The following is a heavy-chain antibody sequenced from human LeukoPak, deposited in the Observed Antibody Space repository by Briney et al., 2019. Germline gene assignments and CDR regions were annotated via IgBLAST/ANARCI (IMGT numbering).Heavy chain of an antibody. V-gene: IGHV4-39*01. CDR1: GDSISSYNHY. CDR3: ARAPLVGRGVSRAMIDY. D-gene: IGHD3-10*01. Sequence: SETLSLTCTVSGDSISSYNHYWVWIRQPPGRGLVWLGSICYGGTTHDNPSFKSRVTISVDTSKNQFSLRVTSATAADTAVYYCARAPLVGRGVSRAMIDYWGQGTLVTVSS. CDR2: ICYGGTT. J-gene: IGHJ4*02.